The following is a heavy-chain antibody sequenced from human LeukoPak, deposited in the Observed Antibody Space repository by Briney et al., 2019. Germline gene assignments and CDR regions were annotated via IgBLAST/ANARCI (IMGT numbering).Heavy chain of an antibody. CDR3: ARGYGGTNYYFDY. CDR1: GFTFSSYS. Sequence: GGSLRLSCAASGFTFSSYSMNWVRQAPGRGLEWVSSISSSSSYIYYADSVKGRFTISRDDAKNSLYLQMNSLRAEDTAVYYCARGYGGTNYYFDYWGQGTLVTVSS. D-gene: IGHD2-15*01. J-gene: IGHJ4*02. V-gene: IGHV3-21*01. CDR2: ISSSSSYI.